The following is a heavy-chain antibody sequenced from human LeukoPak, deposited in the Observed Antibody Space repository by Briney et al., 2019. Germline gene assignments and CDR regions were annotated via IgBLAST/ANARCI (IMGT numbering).Heavy chain of an antibody. J-gene: IGHJ2*01. V-gene: IGHV3-48*01. CDR3: ARDPDTVTTSYWYFDL. CDR1: GSTFSSYS. Sequence: GGSLRLSCAASGSTFSSYSMNWVRQAPGKGLEWVSYISSSSSTIYYADSVKGRFTISRDNAKNSLYLQMNSLRAEDTAVYYCARDPDTVTTSYWYFDLWGRGTLVTVSS. CDR2: ISSSSSTI. D-gene: IGHD4-17*01.